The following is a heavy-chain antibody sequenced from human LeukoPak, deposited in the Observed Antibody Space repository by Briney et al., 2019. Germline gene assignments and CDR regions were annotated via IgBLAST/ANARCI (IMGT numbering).Heavy chain of an antibody. CDR1: GFTLSSYW. J-gene: IGHJ6*02. Sequence: PGGSLRLSCAASGFTLSSYWIHWVRRAPGKGLVWVSRINSDGRRTTYADSVKGRFTISRDNAKNTLYLQMNSLRTEDTAVYYCAKTTGRADYSSDGGYYGLDVWGQGTTVTVSS. CDR3: AKTTGRADYSSDGGYYGLDV. D-gene: IGHD4-11*01. V-gene: IGHV3-74*01. CDR2: INSDGRRT.